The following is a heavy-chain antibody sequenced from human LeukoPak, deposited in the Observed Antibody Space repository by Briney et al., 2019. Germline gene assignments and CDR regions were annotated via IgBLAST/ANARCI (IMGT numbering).Heavy chain of an antibody. D-gene: IGHD3-22*01. CDR2: IYYSGST. CDR3: ARRGPDYYDSSGYYFDY. Sequence: SETLSLTCTVSGGSISSDYWSWIRQPPGRGLEWIGHIYYSGSTNYSPSLKSRVTISVDTSKNQFSLKLSSVTAADTAVYYCARRGPDYYDSSGYYFDYWGQGSLVTVSS. CDR1: GGSISSDY. V-gene: IGHV4-59*01. J-gene: IGHJ4*02.